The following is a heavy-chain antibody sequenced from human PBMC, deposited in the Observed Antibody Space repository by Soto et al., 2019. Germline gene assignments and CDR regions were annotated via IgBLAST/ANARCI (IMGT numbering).Heavy chain of an antibody. CDR1: GFIFDDYS. J-gene: IGHJ6*02. CDR3: EKARRFLFGGMDV. Sequence: EVQLVESGGVVVQPGGSLRLSCAASGFIFDDYSMYWVRQAPGKGLEWVSLLSWDGRHTYYADSVKGRFIISRDNSRNSLSLKMTFLKTADTALYYCEKARRFLFGGMDVWGQGTTVNVS. CDR2: LSWDGRHT. V-gene: IGHV3-43*01. D-gene: IGHD3-3*01.